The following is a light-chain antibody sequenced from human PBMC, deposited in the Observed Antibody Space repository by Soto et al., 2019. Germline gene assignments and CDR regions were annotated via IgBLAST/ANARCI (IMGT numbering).Light chain of an antibody. CDR3: QQYATSPLT. CDR2: GAS. Sequence: EVVLTQSPGTLSLSPGEGATLSCRASQSVTGYLAWYQQKPGQAPRLLIYGASSRATGIADRFSGSGSGTDFTLTISRLEPEDSAVYYCQQYATSPLTFGGGTKVEMK. CDR1: QSVTGY. V-gene: IGKV3-20*01. J-gene: IGKJ4*01.